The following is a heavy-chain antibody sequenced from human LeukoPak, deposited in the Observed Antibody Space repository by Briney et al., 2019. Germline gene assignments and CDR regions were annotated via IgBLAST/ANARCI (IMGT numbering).Heavy chain of an antibody. CDR3: ARFGVYSSGKNY. CDR1: GGSFSGYY. J-gene: IGHJ4*02. V-gene: IGHV4-34*01. Sequence: SETLSLTCAVYGGSFSGYYWSWIRQPPGKGLEGIGEINHSGSTNYNPPLKSPVTISVATSTNQFSLKLRSVTAADTAVYYCARFGVYSSGKNYWGQGTLVTVSS. CDR2: INHSGST. D-gene: IGHD3-10*01.